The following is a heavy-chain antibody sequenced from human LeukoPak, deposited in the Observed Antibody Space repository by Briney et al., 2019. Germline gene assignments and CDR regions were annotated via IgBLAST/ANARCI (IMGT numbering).Heavy chain of an antibody. V-gene: IGHV4-59*01. CDR3: ARSIYCGGDCYSNWFDP. Sequence: SETLSLTCTVSGGSISSYYWSWIRQPPGKGLEWIGYISYSGSTNYNPSLKSRVTISVDTSKNQFSLKLSSVTAANTAVYYCARSIYCGGDCYSNWFDPWGQGTLVTVSS. D-gene: IGHD2-21*02. CDR2: ISYSGST. J-gene: IGHJ5*02. CDR1: GGSISSYY.